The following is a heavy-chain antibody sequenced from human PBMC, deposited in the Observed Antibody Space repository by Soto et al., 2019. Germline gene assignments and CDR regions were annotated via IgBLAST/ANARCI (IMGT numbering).Heavy chain of an antibody. V-gene: IGHV3-23*01. Sequence: MSRFNKTPGKGLEWVSAISGSGGSTYYADSVKGRFTISRDNSKNTLYLQMNSLRAEDTAVYYCAMLEQLVPYYFDYWGQGTLVTVSS. D-gene: IGHD6-13*01. CDR2: ISGSGGST. J-gene: IGHJ4*02. CDR3: AMLEQLVPYYFDY.